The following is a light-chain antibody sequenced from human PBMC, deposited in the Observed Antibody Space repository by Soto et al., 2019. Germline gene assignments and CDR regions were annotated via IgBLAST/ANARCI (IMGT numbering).Light chain of an antibody. V-gene: IGKV1-9*01. CDR2: GAS. Sequence: DIQLTQSPSFLSASVVDRVTITCRASQGISSYLAWYQQKPRKAPEVLIFGASTLQSGVPSRFSGSGSGTEFTLTISSLQPEDFATYYCQKYNSAPWTFGQGTKVDIK. J-gene: IGKJ1*01. CDR1: QGISSY. CDR3: QKYNSAPWT.